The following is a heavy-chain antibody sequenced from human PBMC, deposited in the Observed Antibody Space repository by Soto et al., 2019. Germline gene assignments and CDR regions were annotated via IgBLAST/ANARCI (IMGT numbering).Heavy chain of an antibody. CDR2: IYYSGST. Sequence: PSETLSLTCTVSGGSISSYYWSWIRQPPGKGLEWIGYIYYSGSTNYNPSLKSRVTISVDTSKNQFSLKLSSVTAADTAVYYCARHYSGSYDWFDPWGQGTLVTVSS. CDR3: ARHYSGSYDWFDP. CDR1: GGSISSYY. J-gene: IGHJ5*02. V-gene: IGHV4-59*08. D-gene: IGHD1-26*01.